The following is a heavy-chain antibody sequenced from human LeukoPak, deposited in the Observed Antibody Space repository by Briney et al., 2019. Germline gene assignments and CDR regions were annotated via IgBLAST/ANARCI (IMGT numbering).Heavy chain of an antibody. J-gene: IGHJ4*02. D-gene: IGHD3-10*01. CDR3: ARERLLWFGELLSDMGYYFDY. Sequence: PGGSLRLSCAASGFTLSSYWMSWVRQAPGKGLEWVANIKQDGSEKYYVDSVKGRFTISRDNAKNSLYLQMNSLRAEDTAVYYCARERLLWFGELLSDMGYYFDYWGQGTLVTVSS. CDR2: IKQDGSEK. V-gene: IGHV3-7*01. CDR1: GFTLSSYW.